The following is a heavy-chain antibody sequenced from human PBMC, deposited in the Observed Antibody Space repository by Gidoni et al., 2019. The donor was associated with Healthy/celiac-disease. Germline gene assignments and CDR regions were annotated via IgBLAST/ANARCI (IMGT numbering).Heavy chain of an antibody. CDR1: GGSFSGYY. J-gene: IGHJ4*02. CDR3: ARIGEGAHFDY. Sequence: QVQLQQWGAGLLKPSETLSLTCAVYGGSFSGYYWSWIRQPPGKGLEWIGEINHSGSTNYNPSLKSRVPISVDTSKNQFSLKLSSVTAADTAVYYCARIGEGAHFDYWGQGTLVTVSS. V-gene: IGHV4-34*01. CDR2: INHSGST. D-gene: IGHD1-26*01.